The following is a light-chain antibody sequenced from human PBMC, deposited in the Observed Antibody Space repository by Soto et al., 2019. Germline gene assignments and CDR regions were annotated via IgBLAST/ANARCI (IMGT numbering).Light chain of an antibody. CDR2: GAS. Sequence: EIVLTQSPGTLSLSPGEGATLSCRASQSVSSSYLAWYQQKPGQAPRLLIYGASSRATGIPDRFSGGGSGTAFTLTISRLEPEDFAVYSCQQYDNSPWTFGQGTKGEIK. CDR3: QQYDNSPWT. J-gene: IGKJ1*01. CDR1: QSVSSSY. V-gene: IGKV3-20*01.